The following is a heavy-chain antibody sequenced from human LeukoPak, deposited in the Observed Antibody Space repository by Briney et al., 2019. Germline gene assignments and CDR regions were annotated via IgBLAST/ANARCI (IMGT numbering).Heavy chain of an antibody. V-gene: IGHV4-34*01. CDR1: GFAFSNYA. CDR2: INHSGST. J-gene: IGHJ4*02. Sequence: KPGGSLRLSCAASGFAFSNYAMNWVRQPPGKGLEWIGEINHSGSTSYNPSLSSRVTISGDKSKHQFSLKLTSMTAADTGVYYCAIADYDISTGFQKMLDYWGQGSLVVVSS. D-gene: IGHD3-9*01. CDR3: AIADYDISTGFQKMLDY.